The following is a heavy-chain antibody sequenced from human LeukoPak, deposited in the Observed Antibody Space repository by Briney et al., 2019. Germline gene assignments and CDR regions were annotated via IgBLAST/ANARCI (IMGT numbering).Heavy chain of an antibody. J-gene: IGHJ4*02. CDR1: GYTFTSYY. V-gene: IGHV1-2*06. CDR2: INPNSGGT. D-gene: IGHD1-26*01. CDR3: ASPSIVGATTLSY. Sequence: GASVKVSCKASGYTFTSYYMHWVRQAPGQGLEWMGRINPNSGGTNYAQKFQGRVTMTRDTSISTAYMELSRLRSDDTAVYYCASPSIVGATTLSYWGQGTLVTVSS.